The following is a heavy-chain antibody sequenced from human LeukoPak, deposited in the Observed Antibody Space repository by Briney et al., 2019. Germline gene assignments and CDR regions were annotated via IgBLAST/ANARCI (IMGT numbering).Heavy chain of an antibody. CDR1: GFTFSSYW. J-gene: IGHJ4*02. CDR2: VKQDGSER. Sequence: GGSLRLSCAASGFTFSSYWMSWVRQAPGKGLVWVANVKQDGSERYYVGSVRGRFTISRDNAKNSLYLQMNSLRAEDTAVYYCAREGAYYLDSWGQGTPVAVSS. D-gene: IGHD4/OR15-4a*01. CDR3: AREGAYYLDS. V-gene: IGHV3-7*01.